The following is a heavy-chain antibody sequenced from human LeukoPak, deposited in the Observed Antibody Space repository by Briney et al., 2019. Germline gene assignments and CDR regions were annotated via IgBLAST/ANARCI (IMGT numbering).Heavy chain of an antibody. CDR1: GFTVNSNY. V-gene: IGHV3-66*01. CDR2: IYSGGST. D-gene: IGHD3-10*01. Sequence: HSGGSLRLSCAASGFTVNSNYMSWARQAPGKGLEWVSVIYSGGSTYYADSVKGRFTISRDNSKNTLYLQMNSLRAEDTAVYYCARDRGPFDWYFDLWGRGTLVTVSS. J-gene: IGHJ2*01. CDR3: ARDRGPFDWYFDL.